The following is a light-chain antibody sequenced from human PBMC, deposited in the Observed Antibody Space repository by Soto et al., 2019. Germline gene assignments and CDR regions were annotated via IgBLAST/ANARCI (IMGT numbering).Light chain of an antibody. CDR3: CSYAGTSTHTV. CDR1: SSDVGSYNL. V-gene: IGLV2-23*02. J-gene: IGLJ7*01. Sequence: QSALTQPASVSGSPGQSITISCTGTSSDVGSYNLVSWYQQHPGKAPKLMISEVSKRPPGISDRFSGSKSGSTASLTISGLQAEDEADYYCCSYAGTSTHTVFGGGTQLTVL. CDR2: EVS.